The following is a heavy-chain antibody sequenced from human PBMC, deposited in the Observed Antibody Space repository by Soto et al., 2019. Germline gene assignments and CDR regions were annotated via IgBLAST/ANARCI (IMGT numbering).Heavy chain of an antibody. CDR3: ARGGVATIGRCLDY. D-gene: IGHD5-12*01. Sequence: SETLSLTCTVSGGSISSGGYYWSWIRQHPGKGLEWIGYIYYSGSTYYNPSLKSRVTISVDTSKNQFSLKLSSVTAADTAVYYCARGGVATIGRCLDYWGQGTLVTV. CDR2: IYYSGST. V-gene: IGHV4-31*03. CDR1: GGSISSGGYY. J-gene: IGHJ4*02.